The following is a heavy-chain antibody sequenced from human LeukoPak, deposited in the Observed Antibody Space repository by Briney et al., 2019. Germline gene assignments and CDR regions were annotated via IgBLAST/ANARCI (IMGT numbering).Heavy chain of an antibody. CDR3: ARGSSGITIFGVVTGNYYGMDV. D-gene: IGHD3-3*01. J-gene: IGHJ6*02. V-gene: IGHV4-59*01. Sequence: SETLSLTCTVSGGSISSYYWSWIRQPPGKGLEWIGYIYYSGSTNYNPSLKSRVTISVDTPKNQFSLKLSSVTAADTAVYYCARGSSGITIFGVVTGNYYGMDVWGQGTTVTVSS. CDR1: GGSISSYY. CDR2: IYYSGST.